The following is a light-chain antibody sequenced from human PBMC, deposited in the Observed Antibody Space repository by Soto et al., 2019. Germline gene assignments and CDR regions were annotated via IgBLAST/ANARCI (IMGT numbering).Light chain of an antibody. J-gene: IGKJ1*01. V-gene: IGKV1-17*02. CDR3: QQTYNLPRT. Sequence: DIQMTQSPSSLSASVGDRVTITCRASQAIRNDVGWYQQKPGKDPKRPIYVASRLQSGVPARFSGSGSGTDFTLTINNMQREDFATYYCQQTYNLPRTFGQGTKVDIK. CDR1: QAIRND. CDR2: VAS.